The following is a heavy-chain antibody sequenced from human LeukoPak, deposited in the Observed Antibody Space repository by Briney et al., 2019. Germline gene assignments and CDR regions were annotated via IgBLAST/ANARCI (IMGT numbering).Heavy chain of an antibody. CDR3: ARGANVYYFNWFDP. Sequence: ASVKVSCKASGGTFSSYAISWVRQAPGQGLEWMGGIIPIFGTANYAQKFQGRVTITADESTSTAYMELSSLRSEDTAVYYCARGANVYYFNWFDPWGQGTLVTVSS. J-gene: IGHJ5*02. CDR2: IIPIFGTA. D-gene: IGHD5/OR15-5a*01. V-gene: IGHV1-69*13. CDR1: GGTFSSYA.